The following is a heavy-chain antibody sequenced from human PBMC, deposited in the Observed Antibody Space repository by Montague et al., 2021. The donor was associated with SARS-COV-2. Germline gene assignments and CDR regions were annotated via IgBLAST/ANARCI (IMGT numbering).Heavy chain of an antibody. Sequence: SETLSLTCSVSGGSFSSGDSYWGWLRQAPGKGLEWIGDLHYAGSAYYNPSLRSRVTISADTPKNQFPLKLNSVTAADTAVYYCVATYNGNWYYFDYWGQGTLFTVSS. V-gene: IGHV4-39*01. D-gene: IGHD6-13*01. CDR3: VATYNGNWYYFDY. CDR1: GGSFSSGDSY. CDR2: LHYAGSA. J-gene: IGHJ4*02.